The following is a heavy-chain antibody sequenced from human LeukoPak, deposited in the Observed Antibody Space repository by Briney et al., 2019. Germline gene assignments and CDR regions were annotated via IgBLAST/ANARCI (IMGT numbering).Heavy chain of an antibody. CDR1: GGTFSSYA. D-gene: IGHD3-10*01. V-gene: IGHV1-69*04. J-gene: IGHJ4*02. CDR3: ARMGPITMVRGVIIYFDY. Sequence: SVKVSCKASGGTFSSYAISWVRQAPGQGLEWMGRIIPILGIANYAQKFQGRVTITADKSTSTAYMELSSLRSEDTAVYYCARMGPITMVRGVIIYFDYWGQGTLVTVSS. CDR2: IIPILGIA.